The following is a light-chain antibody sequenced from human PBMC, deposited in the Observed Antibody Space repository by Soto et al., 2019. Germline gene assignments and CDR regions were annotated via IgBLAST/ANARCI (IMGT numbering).Light chain of an antibody. V-gene: IGKV3-11*01. CDR2: EAS. CDR3: QQRSDWPWT. Sequence: EIVLTQSPGTLSLSPGERATLSCMASQSVSSYLAWYQQKPGQAPRLLMYEASNRATGIPARFSGGGSGTDFTLTISSLEPEDFAVYYCQQRSDWPWTFGQGTKVDI. CDR1: QSVSSY. J-gene: IGKJ1*01.